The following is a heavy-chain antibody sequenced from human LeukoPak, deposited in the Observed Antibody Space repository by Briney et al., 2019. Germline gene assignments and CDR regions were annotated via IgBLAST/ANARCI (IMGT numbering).Heavy chain of an antibody. Sequence: SETLSLTCTVSGGSISSSFYYWSWIRQPPGKGQEWIGYIYYSGSTNYNPSLKSRVTISVDTSKNQFSLKLSSVTAADTAVYYCARGAGGGNYYYYYMDVWGKGTTVTVSS. CDR1: GGSISSSFYY. D-gene: IGHD2-15*01. CDR3: ARGAGGGNYYYYYMDV. J-gene: IGHJ6*03. V-gene: IGHV4-61*01. CDR2: IYYSGST.